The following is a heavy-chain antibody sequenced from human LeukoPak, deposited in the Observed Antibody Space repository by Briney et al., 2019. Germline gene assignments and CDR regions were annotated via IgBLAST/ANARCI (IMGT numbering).Heavy chain of an antibody. V-gene: IGHV3-33*01. CDR2: IWYDGSNK. CDR1: GFSFSSYG. CDR3: VRDENYIWGSYRLDY. D-gene: IGHD3-16*02. J-gene: IGHJ4*02. Sequence: PGRSLRLSCAASGFSFSSYGMHWVRQAPGKGLEWVAVIWYDGSNKYYADSVKGRFTISRDNSKNTLDLQMNSLRAEDTAVYYCVRDENYIWGSYRLDYWGQGTLSPSPQ.